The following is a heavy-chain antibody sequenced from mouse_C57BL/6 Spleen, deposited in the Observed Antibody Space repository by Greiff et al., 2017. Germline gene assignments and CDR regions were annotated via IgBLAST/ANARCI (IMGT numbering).Heavy chain of an antibody. Sequence: QVQLQQSGPGLVQPSQSLSITCTVSGFSLTSYGVHWVRQSPGKGLEWLGVIWRGGSTDYNAAFMSRLNITKDNSKSQVFFKMNSLQADDTAIYYCAKTAPSYYSNYNSYWYFDVWGTGTTVTVSS. CDR3: AKTAPSYYSNYNSYWYFDV. CDR2: IWRGGST. J-gene: IGHJ1*03. D-gene: IGHD2-5*01. V-gene: IGHV2-5*01. CDR1: GFSLTSYG.